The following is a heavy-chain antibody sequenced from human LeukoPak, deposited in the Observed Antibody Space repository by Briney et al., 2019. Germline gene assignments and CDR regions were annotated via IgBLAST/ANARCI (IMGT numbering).Heavy chain of an antibody. CDR3: ARDYGDYYFDY. J-gene: IGHJ4*02. CDR2: INPNSGGT. CDR1: GYTFTGYY. V-gene: IGHV1-2*02. Sequence: ASVKVSFKASGYTFTGYYMHWVRQAPGQGLEWMGWINPNSGGTNYAQKFQGRVTMTRDTSINTAYMELSRLRSDDTAVYYCARDYGDYYFDYWGLGTLVTVSS. D-gene: IGHD4-17*01.